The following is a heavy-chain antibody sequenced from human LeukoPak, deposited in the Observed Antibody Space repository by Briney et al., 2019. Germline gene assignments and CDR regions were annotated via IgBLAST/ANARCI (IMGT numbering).Heavy chain of an antibody. J-gene: IGHJ4*02. CDR3: ARTAPWAY. V-gene: IGHV4-39*07. Sequence: SETLSLTCTVSGGSISSSSYYWGWIRQPPGKGLEWIGSIYYSGSTYYNPSLKSRVTISVDTSKNQFSLKLSSVTAADTAVYYCARTAPWAYWGQGTLVTVSS. D-gene: IGHD2-2*01. CDR1: GGSISSSSYY. CDR2: IYYSGST.